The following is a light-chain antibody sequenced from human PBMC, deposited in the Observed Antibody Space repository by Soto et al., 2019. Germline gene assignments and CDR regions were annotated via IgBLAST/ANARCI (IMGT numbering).Light chain of an antibody. V-gene: IGKV4-1*01. CDR3: QQYYSTPPLT. CDR1: QSVLYSSNNKNY. Sequence: DIVMTQSPDSLAVSLGERATINCKSSQSVLYSSNNKNYLAWYQQKPGQPPKLTIYWASTRESGVPDRFSGSGSGTDVTLTISSLQAEDVAVYYCQQYYSTPPLTFGGGTKVEIK. CDR2: WAS. J-gene: IGKJ4*01.